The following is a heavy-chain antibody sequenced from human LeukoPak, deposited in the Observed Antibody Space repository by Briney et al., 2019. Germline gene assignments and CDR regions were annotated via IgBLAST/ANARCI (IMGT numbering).Heavy chain of an antibody. Sequence: GGSLRLSCAVFGFTFSNYWMTWVRQAPGKGLEWVANINEDGSEQNYVDSVKGRFTISRDNAKNSLYLQMNCLRAEDTAVYYCASLSYDSSGYQGSGDYWGQGTLVTVSS. J-gene: IGHJ4*02. D-gene: IGHD3-22*01. CDR3: ASLSYDSSGYQGSGDY. CDR2: INEDGSEQ. CDR1: GFTFSNYW. V-gene: IGHV3-7*03.